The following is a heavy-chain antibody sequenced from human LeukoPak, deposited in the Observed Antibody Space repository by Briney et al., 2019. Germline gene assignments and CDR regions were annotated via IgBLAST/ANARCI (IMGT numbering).Heavy chain of an antibody. CDR1: GFTFSTYW. CDR2: IRQDGSAK. V-gene: IGHV3-7*01. Sequence: GGSLRLSCAASGFTFSTYWMSWVRQAPGKGLEWVANIRQDGSAKYYLDSVKGRFTISRDNAKNSLYLQMNSLRAEDTAVYSCTRDRQGPKLYEMHVWGQGTTVTVSS. J-gene: IGHJ6*02. D-gene: IGHD3-10*01. CDR3: TRDRQGPKLYEMHV.